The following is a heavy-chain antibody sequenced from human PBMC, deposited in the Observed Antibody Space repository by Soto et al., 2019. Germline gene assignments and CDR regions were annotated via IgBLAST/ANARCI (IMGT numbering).Heavy chain of an antibody. J-gene: IGHJ4*02. V-gene: IGHV4-39*01. CDR3: ARFNIVATGFDY. Sequence: SETLSLTCTVSGGSISSSSYYWGWIRQPPGKGLEWIGSIYYSGSTYYNPSLKSRVTISVDTSKNQFSLKLSSVTAADTAVYYCARFNIVATGFDYWGQGTLVTVSS. CDR2: IYYSGST. CDR1: GGSISSSSYY. D-gene: IGHD5-12*01.